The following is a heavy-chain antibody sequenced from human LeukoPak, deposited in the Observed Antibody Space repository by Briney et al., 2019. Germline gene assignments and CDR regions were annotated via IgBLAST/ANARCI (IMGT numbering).Heavy chain of an antibody. V-gene: IGHV1-46*01. Sequence: GASVKVSCKASGYTFTSYYMHWVRQAPGQGLEWMGIINPSGGSTSYAQKFQGRVTMTRDTSISTAYMELSRLRSDDTAVYYCAIGSGSYYPRPFDYWGQGTLVTVSS. CDR1: GYTFTSYY. CDR2: INPSGGST. J-gene: IGHJ4*02. CDR3: AIGSGSYYPRPFDY. D-gene: IGHD3-10*01.